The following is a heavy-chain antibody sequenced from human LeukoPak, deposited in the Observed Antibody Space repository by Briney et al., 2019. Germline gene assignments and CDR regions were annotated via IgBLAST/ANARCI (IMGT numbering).Heavy chain of an antibody. V-gene: IGHV1-69*05. D-gene: IGHD6-13*01. J-gene: IGHJ6*03. CDR2: IIPIFGTA. Sequence: SVKVSCKASGGTFSSYAISWVRQAPGQGLEWMGGIIPIFGTANYAQKLQGRVTMTTDTSTSTAYMELRSLRSDDTAVYYCARDGGSSWYHTYSYYYYYYMDVWGKGTTVTVSS. CDR3: ARDGGSSWYHTYSYYYYYYMDV. CDR1: GGTFSSYA.